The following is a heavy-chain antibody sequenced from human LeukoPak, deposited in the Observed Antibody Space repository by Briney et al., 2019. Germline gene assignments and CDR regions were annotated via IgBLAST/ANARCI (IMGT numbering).Heavy chain of an antibody. CDR2: INPNSGGT. V-gene: IGHV1-2*02. CDR3: ARSAYGDYGELNY. D-gene: IGHD4-17*01. CDR1: GYTFTGYY. Sequence: GASVKVSCKASGYTFTGYYMHWVRQAPGQGLEWMGWINPNSGGTNYAQKLQGRVTMTRDTSISTAYMELSRLRSDDTAVYYCARSAYGDYGELNYWGQGTLVTVSS. J-gene: IGHJ4*02.